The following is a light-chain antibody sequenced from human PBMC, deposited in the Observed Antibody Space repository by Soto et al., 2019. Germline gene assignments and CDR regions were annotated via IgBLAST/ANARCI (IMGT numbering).Light chain of an antibody. CDR3: KQYGSSSLT. J-gene: IGKJ4*01. V-gene: IGKV3-20*01. CDR1: QSVSNS. CDR2: GAS. Sequence: EIVLKQSPGTLSLSPGERATLSCRASQSVSNSLAWYQQKPGQTPRLLIYGASSRATGIPDRFSGSGSGTDFTLSISRLEPEDFAVYYCKQYGSSSLTFGGGTKVEIK.